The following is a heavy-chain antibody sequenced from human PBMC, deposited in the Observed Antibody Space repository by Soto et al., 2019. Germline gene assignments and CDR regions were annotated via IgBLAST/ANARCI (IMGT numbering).Heavy chain of an antibody. CDR1: GYTFTRYD. J-gene: IGHJ5*02. Sequence: ASVKVSCKASGYTFTRYDINWVRQATGQGLEWMGWMNPNSGNTGYAQKFQGRVTMTRNTSISTAYMELSSLRSEDTAMYYCARVAYYDILTGYYKGRRGNWLDPSDKGPLGTVS. D-gene: IGHD3-9*01. CDR2: MNPNSGNT. CDR3: ARVAYYDILTGYYKGRRGNWLDP. V-gene: IGHV1-8*01.